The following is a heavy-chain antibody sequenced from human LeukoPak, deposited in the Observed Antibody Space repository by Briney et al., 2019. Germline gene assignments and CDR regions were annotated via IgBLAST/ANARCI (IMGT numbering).Heavy chain of an antibody. V-gene: IGHV3-33*06. CDR3: AKDHIWFGESPFAFDY. CDR1: GFTFSSHG. J-gene: IGHJ4*02. D-gene: IGHD3-10*01. Sequence: GGSLRLSCAASGFTFSSHGMHWVRQAPGKGLERVAVIWYAGSNKYYADSVKGRFTISRDNSKNTLYLQMNSLRAEDTAVYYCAKDHIWFGESPFAFDYWGQGTLVTVSS. CDR2: IWYAGSNK.